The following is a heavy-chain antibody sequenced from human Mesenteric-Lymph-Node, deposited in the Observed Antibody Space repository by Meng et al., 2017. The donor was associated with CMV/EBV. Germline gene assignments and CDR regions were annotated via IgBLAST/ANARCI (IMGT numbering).Heavy chain of an antibody. Sequence: ASVKVSCKASGYTFTSYGISWVRQAPGQGLEWTGWINPNSGGTDYAQKFQGRVTMTWDTSITTAYMELSSLRSDDTAVYYCARGYCSSAGCADVFDIWGQGTMVTVSS. CDR1: GYTFTSYG. CDR3: ARGYCSSAGCADVFDI. V-gene: IGHV1-2*02. D-gene: IGHD2-2*01. J-gene: IGHJ3*02. CDR2: INPNSGGT.